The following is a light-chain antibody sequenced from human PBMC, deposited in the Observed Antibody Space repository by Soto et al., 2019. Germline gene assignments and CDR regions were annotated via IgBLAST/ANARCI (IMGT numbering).Light chain of an antibody. CDR3: QQYYSSSLT. J-gene: IGKJ4*01. V-gene: IGKV4-1*01. CDR1: QTILKSSIKKNS. Sequence: DIVMTQSPDSLAVSLGERATIKCRSSQTILKSSIKKNSLAWYQQKPGQPPRLLIYWASTRDSGVPDRFSGSGCGTHFTLTITRLQAEDVAVFYCQQYYSSSLTVGGGTKVEIK. CDR2: WAS.